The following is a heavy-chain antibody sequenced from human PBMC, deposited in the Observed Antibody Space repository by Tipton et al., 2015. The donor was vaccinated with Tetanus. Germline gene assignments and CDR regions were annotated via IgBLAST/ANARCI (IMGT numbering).Heavy chain of an antibody. CDR3: ARTWGVWVTSIDAFNI. J-gene: IGHJ3*02. CDR2: IYYSGTT. D-gene: IGHD3-16*01. CDR1: GGPVSSSNW. Sequence: GLVKPSGTLSLTCDVSGGPVSSSNWWSWVRQAPGKGLEWIGEIYYSGTTNYNPSLKSRVTISTDKSKNQVSLRLNSVTAADTAVYFCARTWGVWVTSIDAFNIWGQGTKVAVSS. V-gene: IGHV4-4*02.